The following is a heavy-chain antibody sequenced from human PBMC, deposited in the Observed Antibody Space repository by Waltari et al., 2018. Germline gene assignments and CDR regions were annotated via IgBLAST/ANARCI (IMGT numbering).Heavy chain of an antibody. CDR1: GGSFSGYY. CDR2: INHSGST. J-gene: IGHJ6*02. Sequence: QVQLQQWGAGLLKPSETLSPTCAVYGGSFSGYYWSWIRQPPGKGLEWIGEINHSGSTNYNQSLKSRVTISVDTSKNQFSLKLSSVTAADTAVYYCARRAITAYYYYGMDVWGQGTTVTVSS. CDR3: ARRAITAYYYYGMDV. V-gene: IGHV4-34*01. D-gene: IGHD3-10*01.